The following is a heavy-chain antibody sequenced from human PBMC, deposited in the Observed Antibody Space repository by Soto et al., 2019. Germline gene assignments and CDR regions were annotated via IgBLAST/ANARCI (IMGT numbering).Heavy chain of an antibody. CDR2: IIPIFGTA. D-gene: IGHD1-20*01. J-gene: IGHJ4*02. Sequence: QVQLVQSGAEVKKLGSSVKVSCKASGGTFSSYAISWVRQAPGQGLEWMGGIIPIFGTANYAQKFQGRVTITADESTSTAYMELSSLRSEDTAVYYCARDRRPGITGTFDYWGQGTLVTVSS. CDR1: GGTFSSYA. V-gene: IGHV1-69*01. CDR3: ARDRRPGITGTFDY.